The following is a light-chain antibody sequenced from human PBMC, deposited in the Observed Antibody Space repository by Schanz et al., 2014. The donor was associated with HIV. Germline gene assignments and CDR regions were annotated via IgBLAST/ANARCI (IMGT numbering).Light chain of an antibody. J-gene: IGLJ3*02. Sequence: QSALTQPASVSGSPGQSITISCTGTSSDVGGYNYVSWYQQHPGKAPKLMIYEVSKRPSGVSNRFSASKSGNTASLTISGLQAEDEADYYCSSYAGSNIPWVFGGGTKLTVL. V-gene: IGLV2-14*01. CDR3: SSYAGSNIPWV. CDR2: EVS. CDR1: SSDVGGYNY.